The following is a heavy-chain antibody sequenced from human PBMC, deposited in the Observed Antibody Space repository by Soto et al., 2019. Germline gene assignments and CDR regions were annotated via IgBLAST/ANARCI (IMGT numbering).Heavy chain of an antibody. CDR1: GFTFSDYY. CDR3: ARDQGYYDSSGYFHS. Sequence: PGGSLRLSCAASGFTFSDYYMSWIRQAPGKGLEWVSYITSSGDAIYYADSVKGRFTISRDNAKNSLYLQMNSLRADDTAVYYCARDQGYYDSSGYFHSWGQGILVTGSS. D-gene: IGHD3-22*01. CDR2: ITSSGDAI. J-gene: IGHJ4*02. V-gene: IGHV3-11*01.